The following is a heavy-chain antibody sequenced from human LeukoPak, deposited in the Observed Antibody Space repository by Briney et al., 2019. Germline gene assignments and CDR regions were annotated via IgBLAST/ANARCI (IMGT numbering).Heavy chain of an antibody. J-gene: IGHJ4*02. D-gene: IGHD3-22*01. CDR1: GFTFSSYA. V-gene: IGHV3-30*04. CDR2: ISYDGSNK. Sequence: GGSLRLSCAASGFTFSSYAMHWVRQAPGKGLEWVAVISYDGSNKYYADSVKGRFTISRDNAKNSLYLQMNSLRAEDTAVYYCARLYYYDSSGYDPFFDYWGQGTLVTVSS. CDR3: ARLYYYDSSGYDPFFDY.